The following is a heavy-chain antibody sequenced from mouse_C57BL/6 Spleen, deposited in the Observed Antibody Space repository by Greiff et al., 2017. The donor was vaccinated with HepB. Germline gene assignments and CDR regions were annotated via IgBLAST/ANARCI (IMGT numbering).Heavy chain of an antibody. V-gene: IGHV1-55*01. CDR2: IYPGSGST. CDR1: GYTFTSYW. D-gene: IGHD1-1*01. J-gene: IGHJ2*01. Sequence: QVQLQQPGAELVKPGASVKMSCKASGYTFTSYWITWVKQRPGQGLEWIGDIYPGSGSTNYNEKFKSKATLTVDTSSSTAYMQLSSLTSEDSAVYYCARWVVATNYFDYWGQGTTLTVSS. CDR3: ARWVVATNYFDY.